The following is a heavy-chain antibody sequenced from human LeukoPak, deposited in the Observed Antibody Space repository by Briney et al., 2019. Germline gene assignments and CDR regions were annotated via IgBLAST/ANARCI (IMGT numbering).Heavy chain of an antibody. CDR2: IIPIFGTA. D-gene: IGHD2-15*01. Sequence: SVRVSCKASGGTFSSYAISWVRQAPGQGLEWMGAIIPIFGTANYAQKFQGSVTITADESTSTAYMELSSLRSEDTGVYYCARSSRGCSGGSCYGAWGQGTLVTVSS. J-gene: IGHJ5*02. V-gene: IGHV1-69*01. CDR3: ARSSRGCSGGSCYGA. CDR1: GGTFSSYA.